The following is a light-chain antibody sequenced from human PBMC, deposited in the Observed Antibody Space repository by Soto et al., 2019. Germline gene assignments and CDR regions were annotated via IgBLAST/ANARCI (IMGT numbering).Light chain of an antibody. Sequence: DIKMTQSPSSLSASVGDTVTITCRASQGISNYLAWYQQKPGQVPNLLIYAASTLQSGVPSRFSGSGSGTDFTLPISSLRPEDVATYYCQKYNNAPRTFGQGTKVEI. CDR3: QKYNNAPRT. CDR1: QGISNY. J-gene: IGKJ1*01. CDR2: AAS. V-gene: IGKV1-27*01.